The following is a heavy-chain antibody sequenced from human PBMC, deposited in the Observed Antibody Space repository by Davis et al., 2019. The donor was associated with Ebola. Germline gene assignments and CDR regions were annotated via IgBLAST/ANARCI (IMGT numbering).Heavy chain of an antibody. J-gene: IGHJ3*02. CDR3: ARPLYGNSWFGYVFDI. D-gene: IGHD6-13*01. CDR2: ISGSSGKT. V-gene: IGHV1-18*01. CDR1: GYTFTTFG. Sequence: ASVKVSCKASGYTFTTFGISWVRQAPGQGLEWVGWISGSSGKTNYAQKFQGRVTMTTDTSTSTACMELRSLRSDDTATYYCARPLYGNSWFGYVFDIWGQGTMVIVSS.